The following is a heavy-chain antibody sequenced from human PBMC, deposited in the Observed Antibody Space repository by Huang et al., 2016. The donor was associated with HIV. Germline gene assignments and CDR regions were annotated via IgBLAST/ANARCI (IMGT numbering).Heavy chain of an antibody. CDR3: ARPRMTATSSDSTWSFFDS. CDR2: VNHRGLS. D-gene: IGHD2-21*02. CDR1: GGSLSDYY. V-gene: IGHV4-34*02. Sequence: QVQLQQWGAGLLKPSGVLSLKCAVYGGSLSDYYWTWIRQSPGKGREWIGEVNHRGLSTDNPSLRSRGTMSVDMSKNQFSLNLTSLTVADTAVYYCARPRMTATSSDSTWSFFDSWGQGTLVIVSS. J-gene: IGHJ4*02.